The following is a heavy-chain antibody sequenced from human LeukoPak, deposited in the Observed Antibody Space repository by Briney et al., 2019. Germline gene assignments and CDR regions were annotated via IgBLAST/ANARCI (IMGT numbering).Heavy chain of an antibody. J-gene: IGHJ4*02. CDR3: AKIGGYSGYDGDY. CDR2: IIPIFGTA. CDR1: GGTFSIYA. Sequence: SVTVSCKASGGTFSIYAISWVRQAPGQGLEWMGGIIPIFGTANYAQKFQGRVTITADESTSTAYMELSSLRSEDTAVYYCAKIGGYSGYDGDYWGQGTLITVSS. D-gene: IGHD5-12*01. V-gene: IGHV1-69*01.